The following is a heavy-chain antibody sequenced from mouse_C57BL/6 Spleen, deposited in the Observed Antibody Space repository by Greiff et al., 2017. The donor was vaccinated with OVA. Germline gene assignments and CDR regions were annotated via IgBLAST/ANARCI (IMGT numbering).Heavy chain of an antibody. J-gene: IGHJ1*03. CDR3: ARFYASYLSFDV. CDR2: IDPEDGET. CDR1: GFNIKDYY. Sequence: EVQLQQSGAELVKPGASVKLSCTASGFNIKDYYMHWVKQRTEQGLEWIGRIDPEDGETKYAPKFQGQATITADTSSNIVYLQLSRLKSEDTAVYYCARFYASYLSFDVWGTGTTVTVSS. D-gene: IGHD2-1*01. V-gene: IGHV14-2*01.